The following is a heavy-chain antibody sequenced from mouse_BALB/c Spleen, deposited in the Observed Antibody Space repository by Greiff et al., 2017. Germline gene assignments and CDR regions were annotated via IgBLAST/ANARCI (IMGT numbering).Heavy chain of an antibody. Sequence: QVQLKQSAAELARPGASVKMSCKASGYTFTSYTMHWVKQRPGQGLEWIGYINPSSGYTEYNQKFKDKTTLTADKSSSTAYMQLSSLTSEDSAVYYCAGADDSAPDYWGQGTTLTVSS. D-gene: IGHD6-1*01. CDR1: GYTFTSYT. J-gene: IGHJ2*01. V-gene: IGHV1-4*02. CDR3: AGADDSAPDY. CDR2: INPSSGYT.